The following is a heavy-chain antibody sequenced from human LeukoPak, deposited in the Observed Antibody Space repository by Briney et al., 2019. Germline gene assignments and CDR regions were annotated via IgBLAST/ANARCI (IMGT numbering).Heavy chain of an antibody. CDR3: AKWTRTTLFRGDRARFDS. CDR1: GFIFNDYA. V-gene: IGHV3-23*01. D-gene: IGHD3-10*01. CDR2: ISASGGKT. J-gene: IGHJ4*02. Sequence: GGSLRLSCAASGFIFNDYAMSWVRQVPGKGLEYVSVISASGGKTYYADSVKGRFTISRDTSKTTISLQMNSLRVEDSAVYYCAKWTRTTLFRGDRARFDSWGQGTLVTVSS.